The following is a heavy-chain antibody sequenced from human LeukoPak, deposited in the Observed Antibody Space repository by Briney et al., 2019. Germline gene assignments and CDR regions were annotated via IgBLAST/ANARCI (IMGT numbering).Heavy chain of an antibody. V-gene: IGHV4-34*08. Sequence: SETLSLTCAVYGGTFSGYDWSWVRQPPGKGLEWMGEISHSGSTTNKPSLKSRVPISVDTSKNQLYLRLKYVLAADTAVYYCSIVATISDWEYFDYWGEATMLTVSS. CDR1: GGTFSGYD. J-gene: IGHJ4*02. CDR2: ISHSGST. D-gene: IGHD5-12*01. CDR3: SIVATISDWEYFDY.